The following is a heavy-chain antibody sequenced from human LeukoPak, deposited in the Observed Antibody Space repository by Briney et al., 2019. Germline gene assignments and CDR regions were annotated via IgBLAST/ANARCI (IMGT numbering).Heavy chain of an antibody. D-gene: IGHD2-15*01. V-gene: IGHV7-4-1*02. Sequence: ASVKASCKASGYTYTSYAMNWVRQAPGQGLEWMGWINTNTGNPTYAQGFTGRFVFSLDTSVSTAYLQISSLKAEDTAVYYCASTYCSGGSCYDTFDYWGQGTLVTVSS. CDR3: ASTYCSGGSCYDTFDY. CDR1: GYTYTSYA. J-gene: IGHJ4*02. CDR2: INTNTGNP.